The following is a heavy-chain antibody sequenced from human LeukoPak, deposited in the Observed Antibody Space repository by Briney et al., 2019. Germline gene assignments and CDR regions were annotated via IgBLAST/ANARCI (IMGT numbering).Heavy chain of an antibody. CDR2: IIPIFGTA. Sequence: SVKVSCRASGGTFSSYAISWVRQAPGQGLEWMGGIIPIFGTANYAQKFQGRVTITADESTSTAYMELSSLRSEDTAVYYCASHRQQLAPFDPWGQGTLVTVSS. V-gene: IGHV1-69*13. CDR3: ASHRQQLAPFDP. J-gene: IGHJ5*02. D-gene: IGHD6-13*01. CDR1: GGTFSSYA.